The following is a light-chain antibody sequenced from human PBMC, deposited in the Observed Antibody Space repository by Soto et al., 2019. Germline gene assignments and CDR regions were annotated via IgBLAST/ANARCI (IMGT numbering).Light chain of an antibody. CDR1: SSDVGSYNL. V-gene: IGLV2-14*02. CDR2: EGS. CDR3: GSYTTSSNYV. J-gene: IGLJ1*01. Sequence: QSVLTQPASVSGSPGQSVTISCTGTSSDVGSYNLVSWYQHHPGKAPKLMIYEGSKRPSGISNRFSGSKSGNTASLTISGLQAEDEADYYCGSYTTSSNYVFGTGTKVTVL.